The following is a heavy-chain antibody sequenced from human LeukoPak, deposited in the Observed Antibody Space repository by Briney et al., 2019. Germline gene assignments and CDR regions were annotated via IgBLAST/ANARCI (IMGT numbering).Heavy chain of an antibody. V-gene: IGHV3-30*18. D-gene: IGHD6-13*01. Sequence: GGSLRLSCAASGFTFSSYGMHWVRQAPGKGLEWVAVISYDGSNKYYADSVKGRFTISRDNSKNTLYLQMNSLRAEDTAVYYCAKLKASSWPLGGAMDVWGQGTTVTVFS. CDR3: AKLKASSWPLGGAMDV. CDR2: ISYDGSNK. CDR1: GFTFSSYG. J-gene: IGHJ6*02.